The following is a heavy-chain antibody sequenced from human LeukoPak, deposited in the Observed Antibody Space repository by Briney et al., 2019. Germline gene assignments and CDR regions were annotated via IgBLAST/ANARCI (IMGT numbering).Heavy chain of an antibody. CDR3: ARVSEYQLLHFDY. V-gene: IGHV3-74*01. D-gene: IGHD2-2*01. CDR1: GFTFTTHW. Sequence: GGSLRLSCGASGFTFTTHWIHWVRQAPGKGLVWVSRIKPDGSDTNYADSVKGRFTISRDNAKNSLYLQMNSLRAEDTAVYYCARVSEYQLLHFDYWGQGTLVTVSS. CDR2: IKPDGSDT. J-gene: IGHJ4*02.